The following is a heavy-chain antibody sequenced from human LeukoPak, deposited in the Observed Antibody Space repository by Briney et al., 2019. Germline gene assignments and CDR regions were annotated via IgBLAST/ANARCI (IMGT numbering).Heavy chain of an antibody. V-gene: IGHV3-7*01. J-gene: IGHJ6*02. CDR1: GFTFSSYA. CDR2: IKQDGSEK. Sequence: GGSLRLSCAASGFTFSSYAMSWVRQAPGKGLGWVANIKQDGSEKYYVDSVKGRFTISRDNAKNSLYLQMNSLRAEDTAVYYCARDIVVVPAAILGVYYYGMDVWGQGTTVTVSS. CDR3: ARDIVVVPAAILGVYYYGMDV. D-gene: IGHD2-2*02.